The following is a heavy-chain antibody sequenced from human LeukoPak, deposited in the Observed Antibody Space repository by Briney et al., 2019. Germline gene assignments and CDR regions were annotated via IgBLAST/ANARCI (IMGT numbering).Heavy chain of an antibody. J-gene: IGHJ4*02. CDR1: GYTFTGYY. Sequence: ASVKVSCKASGYTFTGYYMHWVRQAPGQGLEWMGRINPNSGGTNYAQKFQGRVTITADKSTSTAYMELSSLRSEDTAVYYCTRLELRPDDYWGQGTLVTVSS. CDR3: TRLELRPDDY. V-gene: IGHV1-2*06. D-gene: IGHD6-25*01. CDR2: INPNSGGT.